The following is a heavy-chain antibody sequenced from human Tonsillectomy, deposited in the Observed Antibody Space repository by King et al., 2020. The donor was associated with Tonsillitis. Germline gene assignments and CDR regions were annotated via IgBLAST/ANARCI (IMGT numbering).Heavy chain of an antibody. J-gene: IGHJ4*02. D-gene: IGHD3-16*01. CDR1: GLTFSSYS. V-gene: IGHV3-48*01. Sequence: VQLVESGGGLVQPGGSLRLSCAASGLTFSSYSMNWVRQAPGKGLEWVSYSDSSSRTIYYADSVKGRFTMSRGNAKNSLYLQMNSLRAEDTAVYYCATSWGNFDYWGQGTLVTVSS. CDR3: ATSWGNFDY. CDR2: SDSSSRTI.